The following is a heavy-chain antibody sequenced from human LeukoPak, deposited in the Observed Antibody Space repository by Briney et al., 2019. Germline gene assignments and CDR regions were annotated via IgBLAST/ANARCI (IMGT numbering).Heavy chain of an antibody. CDR3: AKEGGSRSYYKWYFDY. CDR2: IRYDGSNK. Sequence: GGSLRLSCAASGFTFSSYGMHWVRQAPGKGLEWVAFIRYDGSNKYYADSVTGRFTISRDNSKNTLYLQMNSLRAEDTAVYYCAKEGGSRSYYKWYFDYWGREPWSPSPQ. CDR1: GFTFSSYG. V-gene: IGHV3-30*02. D-gene: IGHD3-10*01. J-gene: IGHJ4*02.